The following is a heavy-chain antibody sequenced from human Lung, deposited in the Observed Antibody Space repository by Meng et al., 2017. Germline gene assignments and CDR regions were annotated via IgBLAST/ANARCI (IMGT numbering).Heavy chain of an antibody. J-gene: IGHJ4*02. CDR2: IRSKAYGGTT. Sequence: GESLKISCTASGFTFGDYAMSWFRQAPGKGLEWVGFIRSKAYGGTTEYAASVKGRFTISRDDSTNTLYLQLNRLKIDDTALYYCTWDDKAVSDYWGQGTLVNVDS. D-gene: IGHD3-9*01. CDR3: TWDDKAVSDY. CDR1: GFTFGDYA. V-gene: IGHV3-49*03.